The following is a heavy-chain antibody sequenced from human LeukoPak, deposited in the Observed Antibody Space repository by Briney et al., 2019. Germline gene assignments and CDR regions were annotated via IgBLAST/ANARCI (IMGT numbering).Heavy chain of an antibody. CDR3: ARDWVGDV. V-gene: IGHV3-48*01. D-gene: IGHD2-15*01. CDR2: ISSSSSTI. Sequence: PGGSLRLSCAASGFTFSSYSMNWVRQAPGKGLEWVSYISSSSSTIYYADSVKGRFTISRDNAKNSLSLQMNSLRGEDTAVYYCARDWVGDVWGQGTTVTVSS. CDR1: GFTFSSYS. J-gene: IGHJ6*02.